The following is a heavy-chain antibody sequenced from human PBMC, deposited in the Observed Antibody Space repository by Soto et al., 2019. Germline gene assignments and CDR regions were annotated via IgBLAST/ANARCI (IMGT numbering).Heavy chain of an antibody. CDR3: ARASRITIFGVVPPPSFDY. CDR1: GYTFTGYY. Sequence: VSVKVSCKASGYTFTGYYMHWVRQAPGQGLEWTGWINPNSGGTDYAQKFQGWVTMTRDTSISTAYMELSRLRSDDTAVYYCARASRITIFGVVPPPSFDYWGQGTLVTVSS. J-gene: IGHJ4*02. V-gene: IGHV1-2*04. CDR2: INPNSGGT. D-gene: IGHD3-3*01.